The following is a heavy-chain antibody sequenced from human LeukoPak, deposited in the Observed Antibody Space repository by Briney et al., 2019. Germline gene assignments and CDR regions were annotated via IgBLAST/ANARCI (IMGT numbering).Heavy chain of an antibody. Sequence: PGGSLRLSCAASGFTFSSYGMHWVRQAPGKGLEWVAVIRYDGSNKYYADSVKGRFTISRDNSKDTLYLQMNSLRAEDTAVYYCARSGSPGDGLDYWGQGTLVTVSS. J-gene: IGHJ4*02. D-gene: IGHD2-21*01. CDR1: GFTFSSYG. V-gene: IGHV3-33*01. CDR3: ARSGSPGDGLDY. CDR2: IRYDGSNK.